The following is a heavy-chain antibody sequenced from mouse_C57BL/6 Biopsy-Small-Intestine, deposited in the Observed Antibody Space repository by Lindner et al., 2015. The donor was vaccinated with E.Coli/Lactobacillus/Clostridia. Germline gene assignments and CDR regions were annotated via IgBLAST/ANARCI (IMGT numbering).Heavy chain of an antibody. CDR1: GYSFTSYY. Sequence: VQLQESGPELVKPGASVKISCKXSGYSFTSYYIHWVKQRPGQGLEWIGWIYPGSGNTKYNEKFKGKATLTADTSSSTAYMQLSSLTSEDSAVYYCARGSIYDGYYWYFDVWGTGTTVTVSS. V-gene: IGHV1-66*01. J-gene: IGHJ1*03. CDR2: IYPGSGNT. D-gene: IGHD2-3*01. CDR3: ARGSIYDGYYWYFDV.